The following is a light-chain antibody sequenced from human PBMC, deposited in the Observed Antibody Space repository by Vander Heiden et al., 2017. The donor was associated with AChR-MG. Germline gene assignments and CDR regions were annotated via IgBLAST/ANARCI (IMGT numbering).Light chain of an antibody. Sequence: QAVVPPEPSLTVSPGGTVTLTCGSSTGAVTSGHYPYWFQQKPGQAPRILIYDTSNKHSWTPARFSGSLLGGKAALTLSGAQPEDEAEYYCLLSYSGARVFGGGTKLTVL. CDR1: TGAVTSGHY. V-gene: IGLV7-46*01. CDR2: DTS. CDR3: LLSYSGARV. J-gene: IGLJ2*01.